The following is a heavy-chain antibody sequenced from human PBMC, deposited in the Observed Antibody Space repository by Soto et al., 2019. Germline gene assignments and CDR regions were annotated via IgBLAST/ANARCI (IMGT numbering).Heavy chain of an antibody. V-gene: IGHV3-23*01. CDR1: GFTFSSYA. D-gene: IGHD6-19*01. CDR3: AKEEGYSSGWTEIDY. Sequence: GGSLRLSCAASGFTFSSYAMSWVRQAPGKGLEWVSAISGSGVSTYYADSVKGRFTISRDNSKNTLYLQMNGLRAEDTAVYYCAKEEGYSSGWTEIDYWGQGTLVTVSS. J-gene: IGHJ4*02. CDR2: ISGSGVST.